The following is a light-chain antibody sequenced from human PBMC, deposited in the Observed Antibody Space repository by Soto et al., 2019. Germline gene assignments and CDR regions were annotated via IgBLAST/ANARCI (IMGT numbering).Light chain of an antibody. CDR1: QSVSSSY. CDR2: DAS. J-gene: IGKJ1*01. CDR3: QHRISWPWT. V-gene: IGKV3D-20*02. Sequence: EIVLTQSTGALSLSPGESATLSCMASQSVSSSYLAWYQQKPGQAPRLLIYDASNRATGIPARFSGSGSGTDFTLSISSLEPEDFAVYYCQHRISWPWTFGHGTKVDIK.